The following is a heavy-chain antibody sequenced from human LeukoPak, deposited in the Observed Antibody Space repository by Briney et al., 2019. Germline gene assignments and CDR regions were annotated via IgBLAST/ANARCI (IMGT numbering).Heavy chain of an antibody. CDR3: ATATVTTGRAFDI. D-gene: IGHD4-17*01. J-gene: IGHJ3*02. Sequence: SETLSLTCAVYGGSFSGYYWSWIRQPPGKGLEWIGEINHSGSTNYNPSLKSRVTISVDTSKNQFSLKLSSATAADTAVYYCATATVTTGRAFDIWGQGTMVTVSS. CDR1: GGSFSGYY. V-gene: IGHV4-34*01. CDR2: INHSGST.